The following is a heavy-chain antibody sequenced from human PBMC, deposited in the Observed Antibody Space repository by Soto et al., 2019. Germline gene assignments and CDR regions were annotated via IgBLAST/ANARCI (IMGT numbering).Heavy chain of an antibody. V-gene: IGHV3-48*01. CDR1: GFTFSSYS. D-gene: IGHD6-19*01. Sequence: GGSLRLSCAASGFTFSSYSMNWVRQAPGKGLEWVSYISSGSSTIYYADSVKGRFTISRDSAQNSLYLQMNSLRAEDTAVYYCAKTYSSGRGAFDVWGQGTMVTVSS. J-gene: IGHJ3*01. CDR3: AKTYSSGRGAFDV. CDR2: ISSGSSTI.